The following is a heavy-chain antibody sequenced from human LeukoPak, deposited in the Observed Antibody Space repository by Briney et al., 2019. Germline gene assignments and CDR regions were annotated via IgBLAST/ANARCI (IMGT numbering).Heavy chain of an antibody. CDR3: ARRHYDSTAFDP. V-gene: IGHV5-51*01. Sequence: LGESLKISCKASGQGFDNYWIGWVRQTPGKGLEWMGIILPADSDIVYSPSFQGQVTISADKSISTAYLQGSSLKASGTAIYYCARRHYDSTAFDPWGQGTLVTVSS. J-gene: IGHJ5*02. D-gene: IGHD3-22*01. CDR1: GQGFDNYW. CDR2: ILPADSDI.